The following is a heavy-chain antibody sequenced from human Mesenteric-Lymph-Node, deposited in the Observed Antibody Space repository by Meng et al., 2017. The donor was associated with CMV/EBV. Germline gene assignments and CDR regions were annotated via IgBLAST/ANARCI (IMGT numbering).Heavy chain of an antibody. V-gene: IGHV1-2*02. CDR1: GYTFTGYY. CDR3: ARDTDVSITIFGVVTIYGMDV. CDR2: INPNSGGT. Sequence: ASVKVSCKASGYTFTGYYMHWVRQAPGQGLEWMGWINPNSGGTNYAQKFQGRVTMTRDTSISTAYMELSRLRSDDTAVYYCARDTDVSITIFGVVTIYGMDVWGQGTTVTVSS. J-gene: IGHJ6*02. D-gene: IGHD3-3*01.